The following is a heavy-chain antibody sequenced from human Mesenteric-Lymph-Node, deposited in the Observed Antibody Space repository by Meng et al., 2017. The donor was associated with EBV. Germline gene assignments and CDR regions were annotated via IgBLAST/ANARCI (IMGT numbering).Heavy chain of an antibody. CDR1: VDSVNDVNYY. D-gene: IGHD2-15*01. Sequence: VQLQASGPELVKPSETLSLTCTVSVDSVNDVNYYWSWIRQPPGKGLEWIAYIYYSGSTNFNPSLKSRAAISVDTPKNQFSLRLSSVTAADTAVYYCARTGRCSGDSCYYNWFDPWGQGTLVTVSS. CDR3: ARTGRCSGDSCYYNWFDP. CDR2: IYYSGST. V-gene: IGHV4-61*01. J-gene: IGHJ5*02.